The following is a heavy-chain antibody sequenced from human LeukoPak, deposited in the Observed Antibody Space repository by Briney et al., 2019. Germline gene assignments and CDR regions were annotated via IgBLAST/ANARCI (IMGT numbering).Heavy chain of an antibody. CDR1: GFTFSSYG. CDR3: AKGRSPFSYYYYMDV. V-gene: IGHV3-30*18. Sequence: PGGSLRLSCAASGFTFSSYGMHWVRQAPGKGLEWVAVISYDGSNKYYADSVKGRFTISRDNSKNTLYLQMNSLRAEDTAVYYCAKGRSPFSYYYYMDVWGKGTTVTVSS. J-gene: IGHJ6*03. CDR2: ISYDGSNK.